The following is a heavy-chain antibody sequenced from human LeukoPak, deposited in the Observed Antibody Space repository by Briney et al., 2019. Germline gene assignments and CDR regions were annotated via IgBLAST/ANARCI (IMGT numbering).Heavy chain of an antibody. CDR2: IYHGDSDT. Sequence: GESLKISCKGSGYRFISYWIGWVRQMPGKGLEWMGIIYHGDSDTRYSASFQALVTISADTSISTAYLQWSSMKASDTAMYFCARRDGSGSPHFDYWGQGTLVTVSS. V-gene: IGHV5-51*01. CDR3: ARRDGSGSPHFDY. D-gene: IGHD3-10*01. CDR1: GYRFISYW. J-gene: IGHJ4*02.